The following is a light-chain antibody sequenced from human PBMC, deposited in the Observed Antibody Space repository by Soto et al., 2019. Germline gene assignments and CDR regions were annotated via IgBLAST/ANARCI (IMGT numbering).Light chain of an antibody. CDR3: QQNQNWPT. CDR1: QSVSSN. Sequence: EIVMTQSPATLSVSLGERATLSCRASQSVSSNLAWYQQKPGQAPMLLIYGASTRATGIPARFSGSGSGTEFPLTISSLQSEDFAVYYCQQNQNWPTFGQGTKVEI. J-gene: IGKJ1*01. CDR2: GAS. V-gene: IGKV3-15*01.